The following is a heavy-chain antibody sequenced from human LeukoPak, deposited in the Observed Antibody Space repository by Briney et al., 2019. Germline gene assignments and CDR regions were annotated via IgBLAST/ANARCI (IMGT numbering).Heavy chain of an antibody. CDR2: TYHSGNT. V-gene: IGHV4-38-2*02. D-gene: IGHD3-16*01. CDR1: GYSISSGYY. CDR3: ARIGGDLQDS. J-gene: IGHJ4*02. Sequence: SETLSLTCIVSGYSISSGYYWGWIRQPPGKGLEYIGSTYHSGNTYYNSSLKSRVTISVDTSKNHFSLKLTSVTAADTAVYYCARIGGDLQDSWGQGTLVTVSS.